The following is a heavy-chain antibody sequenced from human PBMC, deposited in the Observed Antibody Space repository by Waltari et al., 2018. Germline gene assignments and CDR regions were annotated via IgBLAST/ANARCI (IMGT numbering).Heavy chain of an antibody. CDR3: ARQTLTLAGTHQYSRMDV. Sequence: EVHLVQSGTEVKKPGESLKISCKASGYTFTNYWIAWVRQMPGKGLEWMGIIYPGDSDTIYSPSFQGQVIISADKSITTAYLQWSSLRDSDTAMYYCARQTLTLAGTHQYSRMDVWGQGTTVTVSS. CDR2: IYPGDSDT. V-gene: IGHV5-51*01. D-gene: IGHD6-19*01. J-gene: IGHJ6*02. CDR1: GYTFTNYW.